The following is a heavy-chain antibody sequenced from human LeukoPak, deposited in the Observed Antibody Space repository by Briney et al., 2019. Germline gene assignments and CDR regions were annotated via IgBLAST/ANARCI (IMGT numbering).Heavy chain of an antibody. CDR3: AREVSQKAAANMWDYYYYHYMDV. Sequence: GGSLRLSCAASGFTFSSYSMNWVRQAPGKGLEWVSSISSSSSYIYYADSVKGRFTISRDNAKNSLYLQMNSLRAEDTAVYYCAREVSQKAAANMWDYYYYHYMDVWGKGTTVTVSS. J-gene: IGHJ6*03. CDR1: GFTFSSYS. CDR2: ISSSSSYI. V-gene: IGHV3-21*04. D-gene: IGHD6-13*01.